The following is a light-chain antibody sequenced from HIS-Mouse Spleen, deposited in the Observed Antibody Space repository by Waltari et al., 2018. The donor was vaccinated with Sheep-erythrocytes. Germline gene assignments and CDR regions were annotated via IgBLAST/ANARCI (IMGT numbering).Light chain of an antibody. J-gene: IGLJ3*02. V-gene: IGLV2-23*01. CDR2: EGS. CDR1: SRDVGSYNI. CDR3: CSYAGSSTPWV. Sequence: QSALTQPASVSGSPGQSITISCPGTSRDVGSYNIVSWYNQHPVKAPKLMIYEGSKRPSGVSNRFSGSKSGNTASLTISGLQAEDEADYYCCSYAGSSTPWVFGGGTKLTVL.